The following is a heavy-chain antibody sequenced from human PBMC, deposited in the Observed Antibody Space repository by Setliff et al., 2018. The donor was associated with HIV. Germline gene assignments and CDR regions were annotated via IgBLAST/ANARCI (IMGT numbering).Heavy chain of an antibody. CDR1: GYTLTDFY. CDR3: ARKSLTGTIDS. CDR2: IIPIFGTA. D-gene: IGHD1-1*01. J-gene: IGHJ4*02. Sequence: GASVKVSCKASGYTLTDFYIHWVRQAPGQGLEWMGRIIPIFGTADYAQKFQGRVTLTADESTSTAYMELSSLRSEDTAVYYCARKSLTGTIDSWGQGTLVTVSS. V-gene: IGHV1-69*13.